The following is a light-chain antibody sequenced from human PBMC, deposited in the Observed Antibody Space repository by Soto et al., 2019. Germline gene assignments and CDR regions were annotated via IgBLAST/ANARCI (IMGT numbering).Light chain of an antibody. Sequence: QSVLTQPPSVSAAPGQKVTISCSGSSSNIGNNYVSWYQQLPGTAPKLLIYENNKRPSGIPDRFSGSKSGTSATLGITGLQTGDEAYYYCGTWDSSLVVFGGGTKLTVL. J-gene: IGLJ2*01. CDR1: SSNIGNNY. CDR3: GTWDSSLVV. CDR2: ENN. V-gene: IGLV1-51*02.